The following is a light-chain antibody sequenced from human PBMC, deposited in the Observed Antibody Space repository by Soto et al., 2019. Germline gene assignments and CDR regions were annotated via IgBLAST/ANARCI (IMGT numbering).Light chain of an antibody. V-gene: IGKV3-20*01. Sequence: EIALTQSPGTMSLSPGERATLSCRASQRVSSGYLAWYQQKPGQAPRLLIYGASNRATGIPYRFSGSGSGTDFTLTISRLEPEDFAVYYCQQYVSSPRTFGQGTKVDIK. CDR2: GAS. J-gene: IGKJ1*01. CDR3: QQYVSSPRT. CDR1: QRVSSGY.